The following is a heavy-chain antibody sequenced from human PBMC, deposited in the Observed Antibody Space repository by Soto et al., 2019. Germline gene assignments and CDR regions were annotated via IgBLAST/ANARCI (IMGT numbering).Heavy chain of an antibody. D-gene: IGHD6-19*01. CDR1: AYTLSDYY. CDR2: INPNTGGT. CDR3: TREHSVAVPIGKYYYALDV. Sequence: GASVKVSCKASAYTLSDYYIHWVRQAPGQGLEWMGWINPNTGGTNYAQNFQGRVTMTRDTSINTAYMELSRLRSDDTAVYYCTREHSVAVPIGKYYYALDVWGQGTTVTVSS. V-gene: IGHV1-2*02. J-gene: IGHJ6*02.